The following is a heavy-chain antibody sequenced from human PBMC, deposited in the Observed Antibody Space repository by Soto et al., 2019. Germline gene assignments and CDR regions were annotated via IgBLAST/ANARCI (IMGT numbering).Heavy chain of an antibody. CDR1: GGSISSYY. CDR3: ARAYGDYVFDY. J-gene: IGHJ4*02. CDR2: VYYSGST. D-gene: IGHD4-17*01. Sequence: QVQLQESGPGLVKPSETLSLTCTVSGGSISSYYWSWIRQRPGKGLEWIWFVYYSGSTNYNPSLQDRISLSVDTAQHQFPLKVGSGTAADPGVYYCARAYGDYVFDYWGQGTLVTVSS. V-gene: IGHV4-59*01.